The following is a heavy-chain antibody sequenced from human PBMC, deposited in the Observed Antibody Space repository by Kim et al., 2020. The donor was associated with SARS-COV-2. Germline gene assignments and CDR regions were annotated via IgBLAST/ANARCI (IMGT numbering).Heavy chain of an antibody. Sequence: GGSLRLSCAASGFTFSSYAMSWVRQAPGKGLEWVSAISGSGGSTYYADSVKGRFTISRDNSKNTLYLQMNSLRAEDTAVYYCATTRLGKYYYGSGGYKDDYWGQGTLVTVSS. D-gene: IGHD3-10*01. CDR1: GFTFSSYA. J-gene: IGHJ4*02. CDR3: ATTRLGKYYYGSGGYKDDY. CDR2: ISGSGGST. V-gene: IGHV3-23*01.